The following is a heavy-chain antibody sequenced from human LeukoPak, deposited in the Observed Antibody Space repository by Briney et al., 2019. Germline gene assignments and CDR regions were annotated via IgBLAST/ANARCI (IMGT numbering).Heavy chain of an antibody. CDR2: ISGGGGGT. J-gene: IGHJ4*02. CDR3: AGRGSGSYFDY. V-gene: IGHV3-23*01. D-gene: IGHD3-10*01. Sequence: GGTLRLSCAASGFTFSNYGMSWVRQAPGKGLEWVSVISGGGGGTYYADSVKGRFTISRDNSKNTLYLQINSLRAEDTAVYYCAGRGSGSYFDYWGQGTLVTVSS. CDR1: GFTFSNYG.